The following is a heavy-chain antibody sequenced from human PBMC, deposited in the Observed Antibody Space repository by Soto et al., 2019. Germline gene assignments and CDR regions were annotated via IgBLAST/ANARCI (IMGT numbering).Heavy chain of an antibody. CDR2: IYYSGST. CDR3: ARDRLTMVRGGDYYGMDV. V-gene: IGHV4-61*01. Sequence: SETLSLTCTVCGGSVSSGSYYWSWIRQPPGKGLEWIGYIYYSGSTNYNPSLKSRVTISVDTSKNQFSLKLSSVTAADTAVYYCARDRLTMVRGGDYYGMDVWGQGTTVTVSS. J-gene: IGHJ6*02. D-gene: IGHD3-10*01. CDR1: GGSVSSGSYY.